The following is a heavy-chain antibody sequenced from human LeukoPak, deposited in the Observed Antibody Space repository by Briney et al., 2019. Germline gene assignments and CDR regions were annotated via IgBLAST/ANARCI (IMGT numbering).Heavy chain of an antibody. Sequence: SETLSLTCAVYGGSFSGYYSSWIRQPPGKGLEWIGEINHSGSTNYNPSLKSRVTISVDTSKNQFSLKLSSVTAADTAVYYCARATTVTSLWRNTKYNWFDPWGQGTLVTVSS. D-gene: IGHD4-17*01. V-gene: IGHV4-34*01. CDR2: INHSGST. J-gene: IGHJ5*02. CDR3: ARATTVTSLWRNTKYNWFDP. CDR1: GGSFSGYY.